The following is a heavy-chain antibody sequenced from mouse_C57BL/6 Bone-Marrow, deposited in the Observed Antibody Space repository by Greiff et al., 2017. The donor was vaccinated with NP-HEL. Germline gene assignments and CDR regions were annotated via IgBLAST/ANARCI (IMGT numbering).Heavy chain of an antibody. D-gene: IGHD4-1*01. J-gene: IGHJ1*03. CDR2: ISSGGSYT. CDR3: ARDRENLGWYFDV. Sequence: EVKLVESGGDLVKPGGSLKLSCAASGFTFSSYGMSWVRQTPDKRLEWVATISSGGSYTYYPDSVKGRFTISGDNAKNTLYLQMSSLKSEDTAMYYCARDRENLGWYFDVWGTGTTVTVSS. V-gene: IGHV5-6*02. CDR1: GFTFSSYG.